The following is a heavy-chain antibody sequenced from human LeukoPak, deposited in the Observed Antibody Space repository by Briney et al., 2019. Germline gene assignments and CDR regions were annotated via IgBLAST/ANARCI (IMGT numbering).Heavy chain of an antibody. Sequence: PSETLSLTCAVYGGSFSGYYWSWIRQPPGKGLEWIGEINHSGSTNYNPSLKSRVTISVDTSKNQFSLKLSSVTAADTAVYYRARVPTLLRGYSYGYYFDYWGQGTLVTVSS. CDR1: GGSFSGYY. J-gene: IGHJ4*02. D-gene: IGHD5-18*01. CDR2: INHSGST. V-gene: IGHV4-34*01. CDR3: ARVPTLLRGYSYGYYFDY.